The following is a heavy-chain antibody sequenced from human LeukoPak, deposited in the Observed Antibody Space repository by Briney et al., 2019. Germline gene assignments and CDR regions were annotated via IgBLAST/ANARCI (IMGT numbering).Heavy chain of an antibody. Sequence: SETLSLTCTVSGGSISSGDYYWSWIRQPPGQGLEWIGYIYYSGGTYYNPSLKSRVTISVDTSKNQFSLKLSSATAADTAVYYCARGVYFDYWGQGTLVTVSS. V-gene: IGHV4-30-4*01. CDR3: ARGVYFDY. J-gene: IGHJ4*02. CDR2: IYYSGGT. CDR1: GGSISSGDYY.